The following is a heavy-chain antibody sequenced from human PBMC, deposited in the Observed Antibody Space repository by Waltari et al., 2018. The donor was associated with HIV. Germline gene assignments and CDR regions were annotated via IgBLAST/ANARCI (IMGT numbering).Heavy chain of an antibody. V-gene: IGHV3-21*01. CDR3: ARYGGYSGPTLDY. CDR2: ISYSSSHI. Sequence: EVQLVASGGGLVKPGGSLRLSCAASGFPSSSFTIYWVRQAPGKGLGWVSSISYSSSHIYYADSLKGRFTISRDNAKNSLYLQMNSLRAEDTAVYYCARYGGYSGPTLDYWGQGTLVTVSS. CDR1: GFPSSSFT. D-gene: IGHD5-12*01. J-gene: IGHJ4*02.